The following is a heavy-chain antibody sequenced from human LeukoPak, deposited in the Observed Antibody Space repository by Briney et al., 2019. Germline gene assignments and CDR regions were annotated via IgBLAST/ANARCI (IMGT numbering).Heavy chain of an antibody. D-gene: IGHD3-10*01. CDR1: GLGFSSYT. CDR3: VGPDSQFDC. Sequence: PGGSLRLSCAASGLGFSSYTMGWVRHAPGKGLEWVSSSTPATDSTNYADSVQGRFTISRDNAKKTAYLQMNSLRVEDTAVYYCVGPDSQFDCWGQGTLVTVSS. J-gene: IGHJ4*02. V-gene: IGHV3-21*01. CDR2: STPATDST.